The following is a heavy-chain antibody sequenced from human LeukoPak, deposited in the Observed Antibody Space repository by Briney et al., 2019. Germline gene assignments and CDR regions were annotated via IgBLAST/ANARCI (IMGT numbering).Heavy chain of an antibody. J-gene: IGHJ4*02. CDR1: RFTFNTYA. D-gene: IGHD2-15*01. V-gene: IGHV3-23*01. CDR2: ISSNGDFT. Sequence: GGSLRLSCVASRFTFNTYAVNWVRQAPGKGLEWVSAISSNGDFTYYADSLRGRFTISRDNSKNTVFLQMNGLRAEDTAVYYCARVKRDCSGGTCYSYDYWGQGTLVTVSS. CDR3: ARVKRDCSGGTCYSYDY.